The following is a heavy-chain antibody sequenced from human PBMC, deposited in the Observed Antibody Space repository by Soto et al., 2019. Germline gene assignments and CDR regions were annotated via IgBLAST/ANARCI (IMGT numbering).Heavy chain of an antibody. CDR3: ARILPIAVAGTGWFDP. J-gene: IGHJ5*02. CDR1: GYSFTSYW. D-gene: IGHD6-19*01. CDR2: IYPGDSDT. Sequence: GESLKISCKGSGYSFTSYWIGWVRQMPGKGLEWMGIIYPGDSDTRYSPSFQGQVTISADKSISTAYLQWSSLKASDTAMYYCARILPIAVAGTGWFDPWGQGTLVTVSS. V-gene: IGHV5-51*01.